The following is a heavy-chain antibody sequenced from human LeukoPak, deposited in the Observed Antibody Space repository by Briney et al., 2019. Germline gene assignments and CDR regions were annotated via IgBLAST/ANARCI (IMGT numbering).Heavy chain of an antibody. CDR2: IYYSGST. Sequence: SETLSLTCTVSGGSISSYYWSWIRQPPGKGLEWIGHIYYSGSTNYNPSLKSRVTISVDTSKNQFSLKLSSVTAADTAVCYCARQSAAAGDFDYWGQGTLVTVSS. D-gene: IGHD6-13*01. J-gene: IGHJ4*02. V-gene: IGHV4-59*08. CDR3: ARQSAAAGDFDY. CDR1: GGSISSYY.